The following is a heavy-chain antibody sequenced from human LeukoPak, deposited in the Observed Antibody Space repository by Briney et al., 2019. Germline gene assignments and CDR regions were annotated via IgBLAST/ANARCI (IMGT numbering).Heavy chain of an antibody. Sequence: SVKVSCKASGGTFSSYAISWVRQAPGQGLEWMGGIIPIFGTANYAQKFQGRVSITADKSTSTAYMELSSLRSEDTAVYYCARDQLDLAAAGTPAYYFDYWGQGTLVTVSS. CDR1: GGTFSSYA. CDR3: ARDQLDLAAAGTPAYYFDY. J-gene: IGHJ4*02. CDR2: IIPIFGTA. D-gene: IGHD6-13*01. V-gene: IGHV1-69*06.